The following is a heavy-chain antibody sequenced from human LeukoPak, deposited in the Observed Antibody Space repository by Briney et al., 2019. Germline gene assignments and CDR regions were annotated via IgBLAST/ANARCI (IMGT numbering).Heavy chain of an antibody. D-gene: IGHD1-26*01. J-gene: IGHJ6*02. Sequence: GGSLRLSCAASGFTFDDYAMHWVRHAPGKGLEWVSLISGDGGSTYYADSVKGRFTISRDNSKNSLYLQMNSLRTDDTALYYCATWAFDHGLDVWGQGSTVTVSS. V-gene: IGHV3-43*02. CDR3: ATWAFDHGLDV. CDR2: ISGDGGST. CDR1: GFTFDDYA.